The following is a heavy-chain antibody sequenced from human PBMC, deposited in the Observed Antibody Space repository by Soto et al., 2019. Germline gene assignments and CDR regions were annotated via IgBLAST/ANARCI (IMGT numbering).Heavy chain of an antibody. CDR1: GFTCSDYY. Sequence: GGSLRLSCAASGFTCSDYYMSWIRQAPGKGLEWVSYISSRSSTIFYADSVKGRFTISRDNVKNSLYLQMNSLRAEDTAVYYCASGTNGAFFVYWGQGILVNVSS. CDR3: ASGTNGAFFVY. CDR2: ISSRSSTI. D-gene: IGHD2-8*01. V-gene: IGHV3-11*01. J-gene: IGHJ4*02.